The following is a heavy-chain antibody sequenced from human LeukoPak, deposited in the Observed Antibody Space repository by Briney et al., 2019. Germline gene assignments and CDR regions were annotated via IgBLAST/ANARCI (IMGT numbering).Heavy chain of an antibody. D-gene: IGHD5-12*01. CDR2: IYYSGST. V-gene: IGHV4-59*01. CDR3: ASGYSGYDALDY. Sequence: PSETLSLTCTVSGGSISSYYRSWIRQPPGKGLEWIGYIYYSGSTNYNPSLKSRVTISVDTSKNQFSLKLSSVTAADTAVYYCASGYSGYDALDYWGQGTLVTVSS. CDR1: GGSISSYY. J-gene: IGHJ4*02.